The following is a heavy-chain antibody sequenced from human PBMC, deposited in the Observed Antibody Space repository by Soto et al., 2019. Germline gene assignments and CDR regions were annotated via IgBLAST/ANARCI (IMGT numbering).Heavy chain of an antibody. CDR1: GFTFSDYY. CDR3: ARDLVVRGPMPYYYGMDV. Sequence: GGSRRLSCAASGFTFSDYYMSWILQAPGKGLEWVSYISSSGSTIYYADSVKGRFTISRDNAKNSLYLQMNSLRAEDTAVYYCARDLVVRGPMPYYYGMDVWGQGTTVTVSS. J-gene: IGHJ6*02. CDR2: ISSSGSTI. V-gene: IGHV3-11*01. D-gene: IGHD3-10*01.